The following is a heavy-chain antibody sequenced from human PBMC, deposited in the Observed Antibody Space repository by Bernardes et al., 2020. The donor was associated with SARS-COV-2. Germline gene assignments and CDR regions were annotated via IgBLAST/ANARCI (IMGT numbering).Heavy chain of an antibody. CDR3: VRGPSDGHGRFEY. CDR1: RFTLSRRW. Sequence: GGHLTGPLAVSRFTLSRRWGHWVRQGSGNGLGWVSRINSDGRTTTYADSVKGRFTISRDNGKNTLYLQMNSLRAEDTALYYCVRGPSDGHGRFEYWGQGALVTVSS. V-gene: IGHV3-74*01. CDR2: INSDGRTT. J-gene: IGHJ4*02.